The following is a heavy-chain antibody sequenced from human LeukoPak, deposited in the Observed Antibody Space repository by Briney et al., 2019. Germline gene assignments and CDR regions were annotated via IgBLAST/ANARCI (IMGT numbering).Heavy chain of an antibody. V-gene: IGHV3-23*01. CDR3: AKDRRAAAAPTGFDP. J-gene: IGHJ5*02. Sequence: GGSLRLSCAASGFTFSNAWMSWVRQAPGKGLEWVSAISGSGGSTYYADSVKGRFTISRDNSKNTLYLQMNSLRAEDTAVYYCAKDRRAAAAPTGFDPWGQGTLVTVSS. D-gene: IGHD6-13*01. CDR1: GFTFSNAW. CDR2: ISGSGGST.